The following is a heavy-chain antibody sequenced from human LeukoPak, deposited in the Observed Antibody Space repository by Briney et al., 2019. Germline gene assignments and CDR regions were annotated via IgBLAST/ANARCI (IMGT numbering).Heavy chain of an antibody. CDR2: ISDGGST. J-gene: IGHJ4*02. CDR3: ARLGAGPTYYDFWSGYSSFYFDY. V-gene: IGHV4-39*01. D-gene: IGHD3-3*01. CDR1: GGSIWTSDYY. Sequence: KPSETLFLTCTVSGGSIWTSDYYWGCIRQFPGKGLEWIGTISDGGSTYYNPSLESRVIISVDTSKNQFSLKLSSVTAADTAVYYCARLGAGPTYYDFWSGYSSFYFDYWGQGTLVTVSS.